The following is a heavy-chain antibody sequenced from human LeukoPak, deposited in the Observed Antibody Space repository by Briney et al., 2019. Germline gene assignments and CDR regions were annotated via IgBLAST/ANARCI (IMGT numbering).Heavy chain of an antibody. CDR3: ASSSAYFNYHFDY. V-gene: IGHV4-59*01. D-gene: IGHD3-22*01. CDR2: IYYSGST. J-gene: IGHJ4*02. Sequence: SETLSLTCTVSGGSISSYYWSWIRQPPGKGLEWIGYIYYSGSTDSNPSLKSRVTISVDTSKNQFSLKLKSVTTADTAVYYCASSSAYFNYHFDYWGQGTLVTVSS. CDR1: GGSISSYY.